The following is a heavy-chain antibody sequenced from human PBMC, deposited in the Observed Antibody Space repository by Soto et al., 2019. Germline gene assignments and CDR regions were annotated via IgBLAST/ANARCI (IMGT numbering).Heavy chain of an antibody. CDR2: INPNSGGT. J-gene: IGHJ6*02. CDR1: GYTFTGYY. D-gene: IGHD3-10*01. CDR3: ARETYYYGSGSYGPFYYYGMDV. Sequence: GASVKVSCKASGYTFTGYYMHWVRQAPGQGLEWMGWINPNSGGTNYAQKFQGWVTMTRDTSISTAYMELSRLRSDDTAVYYCARETYYYGSGSYGPFYYYGMDVWGQGTTVTVSS. V-gene: IGHV1-2*04.